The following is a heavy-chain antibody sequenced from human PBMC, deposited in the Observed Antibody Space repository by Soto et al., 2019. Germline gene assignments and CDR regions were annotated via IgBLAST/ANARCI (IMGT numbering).Heavy chain of an antibody. CDR3: ARQASVPRTLFDY. D-gene: IGHD1-1*01. CDR1: GYSFTSYW. Sequence: VESLKISGKGSGYSFTSYWIGWVRQMPGKGLEWMWIIYPVDSDTRYSRSFQRQVTISADNSMSTAYLQWRRLKASDTAMYYCARQASVPRTLFDYWVHGTLVTVS. J-gene: IGHJ4*01. CDR2: IYPVDSDT. V-gene: IGHV5-51*01.